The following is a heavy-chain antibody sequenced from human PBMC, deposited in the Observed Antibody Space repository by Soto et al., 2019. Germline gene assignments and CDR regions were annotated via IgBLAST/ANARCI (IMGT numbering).Heavy chain of an antibody. V-gene: IGHV4-34*01. Sequence: SETLSLTCAVYGRSFSGYYWSWIRQPPGKGLEWIGEINHSGSTNYNPSLKSRVTISVDTSKNQFSLKLSSVTAADTAVYYCARGGGYYSGRAFDIWGQGTMVTVSS. CDR2: INHSGST. CDR1: GRSFSGYY. CDR3: ARGGGYYSGRAFDI. D-gene: IGHD3-22*01. J-gene: IGHJ3*02.